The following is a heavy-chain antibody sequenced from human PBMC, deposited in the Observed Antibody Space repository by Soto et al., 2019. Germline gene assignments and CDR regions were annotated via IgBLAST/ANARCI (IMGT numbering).Heavy chain of an antibody. CDR2: ISSSGSTI. V-gene: IGHV3-48*03. CDR3: ARECKSGIQLWLGSWFDP. CDR1: GFTFSSYE. Sequence: EVQLVESGGGLVQPGGSLRLSCAASGFTFSSYEMNWVRQAPGKGLEWVSYISSSGSTIYYADSVKGRFTISRDNAKNSLYLQMYSLRAEDTAVYYCARECKSGIQLWLGSWFDPWGQGTLVTVSS. J-gene: IGHJ5*02. D-gene: IGHD5-18*01.